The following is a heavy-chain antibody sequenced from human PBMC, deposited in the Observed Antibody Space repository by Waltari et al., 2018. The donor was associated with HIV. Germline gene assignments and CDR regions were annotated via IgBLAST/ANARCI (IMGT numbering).Heavy chain of an antibody. CDR1: GSTFSSHG. J-gene: IGHJ6*02. CDR2: ISYDGSNK. CDR3: AKDARFLDLDYYYGMDV. Sequence: QVQLVESGGGVVQPGRSLRLSCAASGSTFSSHGLHWVRQAPGKGLEWVAVISYDGSNKYYADSVKGRFTISRDNSKNTLYLQMNSLRAEDTAVYYCAKDARFLDLDYYYGMDVWGQGTTVTVSS. D-gene: IGHD3-3*01. V-gene: IGHV3-30*18.